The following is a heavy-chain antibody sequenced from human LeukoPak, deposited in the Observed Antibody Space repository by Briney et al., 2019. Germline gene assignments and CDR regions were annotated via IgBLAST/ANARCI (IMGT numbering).Heavy chain of an antibody. CDR1: GFTFSSYA. CDR2: ISGGGGST. CDR3: AKDGYYYGSGSYYRPDY. Sequence: GGSLRLSCAASGFTFSSYAMSWVRQAPGKGLEWVSAISGGGGSTYYADSVKGRFTISRDNSKNTLYLQMNSLRAEDTAVYYCAKDGYYYGSGSYYRPDYWGQGTLVTVSS. J-gene: IGHJ4*02. V-gene: IGHV3-23*01. D-gene: IGHD3-10*01.